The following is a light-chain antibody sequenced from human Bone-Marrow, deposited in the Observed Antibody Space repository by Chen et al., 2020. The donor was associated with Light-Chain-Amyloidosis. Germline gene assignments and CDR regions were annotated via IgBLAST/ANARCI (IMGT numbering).Light chain of an antibody. V-gene: IGLV2-14*03. CDR1: SSDVGGYKY. CDR3: SSYTRSNTVV. Sequence: QSALTQPASVSGSPGQSLTISCTGTSSDVGGYKYVSWYQQHPGKAPKVMIYDVSNRPSGVSNRFSGSKSGNTASLTISGLQAEDEAEYFCSSYTRSNTVVFGGRTKLTVL. J-gene: IGLJ2*01. CDR2: DVS.